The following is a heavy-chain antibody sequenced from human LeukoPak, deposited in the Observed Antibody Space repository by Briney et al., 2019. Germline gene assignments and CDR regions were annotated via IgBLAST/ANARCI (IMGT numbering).Heavy chain of an antibody. Sequence: PGGTLRLSCAASGFTFSSYGMNWVRQAPGKGLEWVSGIGPSGAKTYYADSVKGRFTISRDNSKNTLYLQINSLRVEDTAVYYCARDQLGAVLYFDYWGQGALVTVSS. CDR1: GFTFSSYG. CDR3: ARDQLGAVLYFDY. V-gene: IGHV3-23*01. J-gene: IGHJ4*02. D-gene: IGHD1-1*01. CDR2: IGPSGAKT.